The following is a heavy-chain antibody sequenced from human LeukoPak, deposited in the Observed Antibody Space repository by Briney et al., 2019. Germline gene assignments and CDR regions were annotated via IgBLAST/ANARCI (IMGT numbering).Heavy chain of an antibody. J-gene: IGHJ6*02. Sequence: KPGGSLRLSCAASGFTFSSYSMNWVRQVPGKGLEWVSSISSSSSYIYYADSVKGRFTISRDNAKNSLYLQMNSLRAEDTAVYYCARDPYYYDSSGLHAGEVNPRGDYYGMDVWGQGTTVTVSS. CDR3: ARDPYYYDSSGLHAGEVNPRGDYYGMDV. D-gene: IGHD3-22*01. CDR2: ISSSSSYI. V-gene: IGHV3-21*01. CDR1: GFTFSSYS.